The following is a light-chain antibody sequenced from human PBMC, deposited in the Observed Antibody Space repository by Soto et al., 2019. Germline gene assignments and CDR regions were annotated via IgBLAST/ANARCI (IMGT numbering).Light chain of an antibody. CDR3: ATWDDGLVAPL. V-gene: IGLV1-44*01. Sequence: QSVLTQPPSASGTPGQSVTVSCSGGSSNIGNNPVNWYQQLPGAGPKLLIYRDDQRPSGVPDRFSGSKSDASASLAISGLQSEDEADYFCATWDDGLVAPLFGGGTKLTVL. CDR2: RDD. CDR1: SSNIGNNP. J-gene: IGLJ2*01.